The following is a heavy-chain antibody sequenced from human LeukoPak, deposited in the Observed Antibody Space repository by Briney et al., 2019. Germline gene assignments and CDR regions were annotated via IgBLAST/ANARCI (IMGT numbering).Heavy chain of an antibody. CDR2: IIPIFGTA. V-gene: IGHV1-69*05. D-gene: IGHD3-22*01. J-gene: IGHJ4*02. CDR3: ARGGDYYDSSGYYDYFDY. Sequence: GASVKVSCKASGGTFSSYAISWVRQAPGQGLEWMGRIIPIFGTANYAQKFQGRATITTDESTSTAYMELSSLRSEDTAVYYCARGGDYYDSSGYYDYFDYWGQGTLVTVSS. CDR1: GGTFSSYA.